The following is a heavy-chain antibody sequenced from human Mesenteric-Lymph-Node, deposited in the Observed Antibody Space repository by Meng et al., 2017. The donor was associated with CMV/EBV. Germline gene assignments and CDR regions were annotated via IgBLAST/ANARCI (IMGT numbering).Heavy chain of an antibody. J-gene: IGHJ4*02. CDR1: GYTFTDYY. V-gene: IGHV1-2*06. D-gene: IGHD4-23*01. CDR2: ISPNSGGT. Sequence: SCKASGYTFTDYYMHWVRQAPGQGLEWLGRISPNSGGTNYAQKFQGRVTMTRVTAFSTAYIELSSLTSDDTAVYYCARGSGLLSTPDYWGQGTLVTVSS. CDR3: ARGSGLLSTPDY.